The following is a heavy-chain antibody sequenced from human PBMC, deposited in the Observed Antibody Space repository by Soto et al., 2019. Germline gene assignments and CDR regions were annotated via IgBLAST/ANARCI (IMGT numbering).Heavy chain of an antibody. J-gene: IGHJ4*02. CDR2: ISGSGGST. D-gene: IGHD3-10*01. CDR3: AKDRPYYYGSGPFFF. Sequence: GGSLRLSCAASGFTFSSYAMSWVRQAPGKGLEWVSAISGSGGSTYYADSVKGRFTISRDNSKNTLYLQMNNLRAEDTAVYYCAKDRPYYYGSGPFFFGGQGALVTVSS. CDR1: GFTFSSYA. V-gene: IGHV3-23*01.